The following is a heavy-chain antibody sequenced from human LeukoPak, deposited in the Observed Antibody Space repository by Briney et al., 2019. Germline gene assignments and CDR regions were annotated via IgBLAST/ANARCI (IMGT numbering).Heavy chain of an antibody. CDR1: GGSIRSGGYY. V-gene: IGHV4-31*01. D-gene: IGHD1-26*01. CDR3: ARDQIRVGAINYFDY. CDR2: IYYSGST. J-gene: IGHJ4*02. Sequence: SETLSLTCTVSGGSIRSGGYYWSWIRQHPGKGLEWIGYIYYSGSTYYNPSLKSQVTISVDTSKNQFSLKLSSVTAADTAVYYCARDQIRVGAINYFDYWGQGTLVTVSS.